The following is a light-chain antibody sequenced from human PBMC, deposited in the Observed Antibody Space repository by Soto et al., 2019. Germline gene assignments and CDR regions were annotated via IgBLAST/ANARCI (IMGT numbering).Light chain of an antibody. Sequence: ERVMTQSPATLSASPGERATLSCSASQTVGSDLAWYQQRPGQPPRLLIYGASTRATSVPARFSGRGSETEFTLTISSLQSEDFAVYYCHQYYSWPLTFGGGTKVEI. CDR3: HQYYSWPLT. J-gene: IGKJ4*01. CDR2: GAS. V-gene: IGKV3-15*01. CDR1: QTVGSD.